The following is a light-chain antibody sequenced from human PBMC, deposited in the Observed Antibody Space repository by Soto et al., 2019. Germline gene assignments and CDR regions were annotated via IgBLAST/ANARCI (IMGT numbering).Light chain of an antibody. CDR3: QKYSSAIT. Sequence: DIQMTQSPSSLSASVGDRVTNACRASQGISNFIAWYQQKPGKVPKLLISAASTLQSGVPSRFSGSGSGTDFTLTITSLQPEDVATYYCQKYSSAITFGQGTRLEIK. V-gene: IGKV1-27*01. J-gene: IGKJ5*01. CDR1: QGISNF. CDR2: AAS.